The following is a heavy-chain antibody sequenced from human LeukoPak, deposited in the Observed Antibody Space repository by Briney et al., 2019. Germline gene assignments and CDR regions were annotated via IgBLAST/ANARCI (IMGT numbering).Heavy chain of an antibody. CDR3: ARLREGWYSSSWPDY. CDR2: IYHSGST. Sequence: SETLSLTCAVSGYSISSGYYWGWIRQPPGKGLEWIVSIYHSGSTYYNPSLKSRVTISVDTSKNQFSLKLSSVTAADTAVYYCARLREGWYSSSWPDYWGQGTLVTVSS. V-gene: IGHV4-38-2*01. D-gene: IGHD6-13*01. CDR1: GYSISSGYY. J-gene: IGHJ4*02.